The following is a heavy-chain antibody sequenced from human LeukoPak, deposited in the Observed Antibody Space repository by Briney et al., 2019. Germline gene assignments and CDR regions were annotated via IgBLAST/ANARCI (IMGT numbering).Heavy chain of an antibody. CDR1: GGSISSYY. D-gene: IGHD1-26*01. J-gene: IGHJ3*02. CDR3: ARGPFSGSYRGGAFDI. CDR2: IYYSGST. Sequence: SETLSLTCTVPGGSISSYYWSWIRQPPGKGLEWIGYIYYSGSTNYNPSLKSRVTISVDTSKNQFSMNQSSVTAPDTAVYYCARGPFSGSYRGGAFDIWGQGTMVTVSS. V-gene: IGHV4-59*01.